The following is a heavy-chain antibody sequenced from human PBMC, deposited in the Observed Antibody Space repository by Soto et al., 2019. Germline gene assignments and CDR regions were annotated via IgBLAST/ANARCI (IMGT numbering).Heavy chain of an antibody. CDR2: IRGKGSNI. D-gene: IGHD3-3*01. CDR1: GFSFSRYE. V-gene: IGHV3-48*03. CDR3: MRDFRRFSAGHTTGYSYCGIVV. J-gene: IGHJ6*01. Sequence: GSLRLSRAASGFSFSRYEINWVRQAPGKGPQCLLTIRGKGSNIYYADSVMGIFNIARDKDQSSLSLRMHSLRAEDTALYYCMRDFRRFSAGHTTGYSYCGIVVWGEGTTVTVS.